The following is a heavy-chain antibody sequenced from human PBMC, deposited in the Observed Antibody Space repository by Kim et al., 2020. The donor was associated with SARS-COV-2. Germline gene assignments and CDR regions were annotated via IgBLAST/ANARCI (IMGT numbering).Heavy chain of an antibody. J-gene: IGHJ4*02. D-gene: IGHD6-19*01. V-gene: IGHV6-1*01. Sequence: YAVSVKSRITINPDTSKNQFSLQLNSVTPEDTAVYYCAREGQYSSGWCDYWGQGTLVTVSS. CDR3: AREGQYSSGWCDY.